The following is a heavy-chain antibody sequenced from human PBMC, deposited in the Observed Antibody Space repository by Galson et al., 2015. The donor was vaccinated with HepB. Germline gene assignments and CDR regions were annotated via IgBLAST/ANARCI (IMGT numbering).Heavy chain of an antibody. D-gene: IGHD2-2*01. CDR2: TDPKSGNT. Sequence: SVKVSCKASGYTFTSHDINWVRQAAGQGLEWMGWTDPKSGNTFYTQKFEGRVTMTRDTSISTAYMELGSLTSEDSAVYYCARGPKHCTGTSCYYGYYYMGVWGEGTTVTVSS. J-gene: IGHJ6*03. CDR3: ARGPKHCTGTSCYYGYYYMGV. V-gene: IGHV1-8*01. CDR1: GYTFTSHD.